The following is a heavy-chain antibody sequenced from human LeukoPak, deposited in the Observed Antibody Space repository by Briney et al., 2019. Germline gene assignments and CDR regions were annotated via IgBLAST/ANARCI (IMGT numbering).Heavy chain of an antibody. D-gene: IGHD2-2*02. J-gene: IGHJ4*02. CDR2: ISAYNGNT. V-gene: IGHV1-18*01. CDR3: ARQTLVVPAAIFY. Sequence: ASVKVSCKASGYTFTSYGINWVRQAPGQGLEWMGWISAYNGNTNYAQELQGRVTMTTDTSTSTAYMELRSLRSDDTAVFYCARQTLVVPAAIFYWGQGTLVTVSS. CDR1: GYTFTSYG.